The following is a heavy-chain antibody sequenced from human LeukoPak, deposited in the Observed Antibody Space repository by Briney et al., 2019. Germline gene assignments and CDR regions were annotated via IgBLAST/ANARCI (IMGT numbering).Heavy chain of an antibody. V-gene: IGHV1-69*05. J-gene: IGHJ3*02. CDR3: ARVHSFYGNTYDDFDI. D-gene: IGHD2/OR15-2a*01. CDR2: IIPIFGTA. CDR1: VGTFTIYA. Sequence: SVKGSCKASVGTFTIYAISWVRQAPGQGHEWMGRIIPIFGTANSAQKFPGRVTITTDASTSTAYMELSSLRSEDTAVYYCARVHSFYGNTYDDFDIWDKGTRVTVSS.